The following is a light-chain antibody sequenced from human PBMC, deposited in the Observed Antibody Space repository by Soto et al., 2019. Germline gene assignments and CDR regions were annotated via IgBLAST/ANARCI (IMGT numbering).Light chain of an antibody. Sequence: QSALTQPASVSGSPGQSITISCTGTSSDVGGYDYVSWYQQHPGKAPKLMIYDVSNRPSGVSNRFSGSKSGNTASLTISGLQAEDEADYYCSSYTSSRNYVFGTGTMVNVL. CDR3: SSYTSSRNYV. CDR2: DVS. V-gene: IGLV2-14*01. CDR1: SSDVGGYDY. J-gene: IGLJ1*01.